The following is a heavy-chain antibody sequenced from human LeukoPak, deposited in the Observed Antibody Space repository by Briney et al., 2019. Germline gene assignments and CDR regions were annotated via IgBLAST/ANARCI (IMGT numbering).Heavy chain of an antibody. V-gene: IGHV5-51*01. CDR2: IYPGDSDT. CDR3: ARYDYGDSLDY. D-gene: IGHD4-17*01. CDR1: GSRFTSYW. J-gene: IGHJ4*02. Sequence: GAPLKISSKGSGSRFTSYWIGWVRQMPGKGLEWMGIIYPGDSDTRYSPSFQGQVTISADKSISTAYLQWSSLKASDTAMYYCARYDYGDSLDYWGQGTLVTVSS.